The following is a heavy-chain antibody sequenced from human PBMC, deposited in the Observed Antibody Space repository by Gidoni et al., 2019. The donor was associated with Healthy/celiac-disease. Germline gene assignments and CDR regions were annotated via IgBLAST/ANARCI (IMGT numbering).Heavy chain of an antibody. CDR2: IIPILGIA. CDR1: ASTFISYT. CDR3: ARETEMTIFEVVSEGAFDI. J-gene: IGHJ3*02. V-gene: IGHV1-69*08. D-gene: IGHD3-3*01. Sequence: QVQLVQPGAEVKKPGSSVKVSCNASASTFISYTISWVRQAPGHGPEWMGRIIPILGIANDAKKYQGRVTITADKSTGTANMELSSLRSKDTAVYYGARETEMTIFEVVSEGAFDIWGQGTMVTVSS.